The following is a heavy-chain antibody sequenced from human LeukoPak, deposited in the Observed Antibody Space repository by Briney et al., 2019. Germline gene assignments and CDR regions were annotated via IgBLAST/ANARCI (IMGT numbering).Heavy chain of an antibody. CDR3: ARDRSEGAGPFDY. Sequence: SETLSLTCAVYGGSFSGYYWSWIRQPPGKGLEWIGEINHSGSTNYSPSLKSRVTISVDTSKNQFSLKLSSVTAADTAVYYCARDRSEGAGPFDYWGQGTLVTVSS. V-gene: IGHV4-34*01. CDR1: GGSFSGYY. CDR2: INHSGST. J-gene: IGHJ4*02. D-gene: IGHD1-26*01.